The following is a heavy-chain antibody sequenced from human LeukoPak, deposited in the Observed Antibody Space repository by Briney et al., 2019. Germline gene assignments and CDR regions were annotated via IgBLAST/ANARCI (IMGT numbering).Heavy chain of an antibody. V-gene: IGHV4-31*03. D-gene: IGHD6-13*01. CDR2: IYYSGST. Sequence: SETLSLTCTVSGGSISSGGYYWSWIRQHPGKGLEWIGYIYYSGSTYYNPSLKSRVTISVDTSKNQFSLKLSSVTAADTAVYYCAGSSWGRKIYFDYWGQGTLVTVSS. CDR3: AGSSWGRKIYFDY. J-gene: IGHJ4*02. CDR1: GGSISSGGYY.